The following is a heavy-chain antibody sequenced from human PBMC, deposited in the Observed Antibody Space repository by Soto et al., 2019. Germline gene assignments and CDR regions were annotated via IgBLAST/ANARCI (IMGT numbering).Heavy chain of an antibody. V-gene: IGHV1-69*13. CDR2: IIPIFGTA. Sequence: SVKVSCKASGGTFSSYAISWVRQAPGQGLEWMGGIIPIFGTANYAQKFQGRVTITADESTSTAYMELSSLRSEDTAVYYCAREMATMKAECKLKVALGINWFDPWGQGTLVTVAS. CDR3: AREMATMKAECKLKVALGINWFDP. D-gene: IGHD5-12*01. J-gene: IGHJ5*02. CDR1: GGTFSSYA.